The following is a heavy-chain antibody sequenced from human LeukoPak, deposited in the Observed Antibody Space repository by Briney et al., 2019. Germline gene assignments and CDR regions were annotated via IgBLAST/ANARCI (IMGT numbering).Heavy chain of an antibody. CDR2: IYYSRST. CDR1: GSSISSTGYY. J-gene: IGHJ4*02. CDR3: ARHGHQHLSPFDY. D-gene: IGHD3/OR15-3a*01. Sequence: SETLSLTCTVSGSSISSTGYYWGWIRQPPGKGLEWIGSIYYSRSTYYNPSLKSRVTISVDTSKNQFSLKLSAVTAADTAVYCCARHGHQHLSPFDYWGQGSLVTVSS. V-gene: IGHV4-39*01.